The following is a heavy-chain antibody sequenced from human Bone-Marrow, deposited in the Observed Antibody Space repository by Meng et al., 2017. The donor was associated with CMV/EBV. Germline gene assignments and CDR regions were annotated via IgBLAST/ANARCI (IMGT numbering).Heavy chain of an antibody. J-gene: IGHJ5*02. V-gene: IGHV4-34*01. D-gene: IGHD4-17*01. CDR1: GGSSIGYY. Sequence: QRRKWGTGLVNPSRPRSLPWACYGGSSIGYYWSRSRQPPGKGLEWIGEINHSGSTNYNPSLKSRVTISVDTSKNQFSLKLSSVTAADTAVYYCARGSYGRAWGQGTLVTVSS. CDR3: ARGSYGRA. CDR2: INHSGST.